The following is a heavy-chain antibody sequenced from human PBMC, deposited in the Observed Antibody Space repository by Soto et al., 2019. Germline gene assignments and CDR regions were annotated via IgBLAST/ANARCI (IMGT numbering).Heavy chain of an antibody. J-gene: IGHJ5*02. Sequence: VGSLRLSCAASGFTFRSYGMHWVRQAPGKGLEWVAVIWDDGSDKKYADSVKGRFTVSRDNSKNTLFLQMSSLRAEDTAVYYCARDPQINSDTSGYVGSWGPGTLVTVSS. D-gene: IGHD3-22*01. CDR3: ARDPQINSDTSGYVGS. CDR1: GFTFRSYG. V-gene: IGHV3-33*01. CDR2: IWDDGSDK.